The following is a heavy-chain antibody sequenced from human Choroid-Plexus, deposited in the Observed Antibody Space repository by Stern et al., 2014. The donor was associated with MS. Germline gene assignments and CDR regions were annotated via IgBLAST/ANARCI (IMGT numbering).Heavy chain of an antibody. CDR3: AKDRQYLTYFFDH. Sequence: GQLVESGGGVVQPGRPLRLSCVASGFTFGSCAMHWVRQAPGKGLEWVAGVSYDGSNKYYADSVKGRFTISRDNSQNTLYMQMSSLRPEDTAVYYCAKDRQYLTYFFDHWGQGSRVTVSS. D-gene: IGHD2/OR15-2a*01. V-gene: IGHV3-30*18. CDR2: VSYDGSNK. CDR1: GFTFGSCA. J-gene: IGHJ5*02.